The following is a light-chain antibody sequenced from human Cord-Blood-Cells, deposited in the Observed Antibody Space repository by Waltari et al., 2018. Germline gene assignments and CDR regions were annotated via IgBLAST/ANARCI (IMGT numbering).Light chain of an antibody. CDR1: KSVSSY. CDR2: DAS. CDR3: QQRSNWPPIT. Sequence: EIVLTQSPATLSLSPGERATLSCRASKSVSSYLAWYQQKHGQAPRLLIYDASNRATGIPARFSGSVSGTDFTLTISSLEPEDFAVYYCQQRSNWPPITFGQGTRLEIK. J-gene: IGKJ5*01. V-gene: IGKV3-11*01.